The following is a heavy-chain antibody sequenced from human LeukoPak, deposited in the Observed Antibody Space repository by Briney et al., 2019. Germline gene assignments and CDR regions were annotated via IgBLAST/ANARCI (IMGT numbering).Heavy chain of an antibody. CDR2: ISSSSSYI. V-gene: IGHV3-21*01. Sequence: GGSLRLSCAASGFTFSSYEMNWVRQAPGKGLEWVSSISSSSSYIYYADSVKGRFTISRDNAKNSLYLQMNSLRAEDTAVYYCARGRGGYSGYDSRDYWGQGTLVTVSS. D-gene: IGHD5-12*01. CDR1: GFTFSSYE. J-gene: IGHJ4*02. CDR3: ARGRGGYSGYDSRDY.